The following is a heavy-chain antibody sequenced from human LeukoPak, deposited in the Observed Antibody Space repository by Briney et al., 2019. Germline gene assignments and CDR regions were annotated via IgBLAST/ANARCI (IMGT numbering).Heavy chain of an antibody. Sequence: GGSLRLSCPASGFTFSSYWMSWVRQAPGKGLEWVANIKQDGSEKYYVDSVKGRFTISRDNAKNSLYLQMNSLRAEDTAVYYCARMGWRYYYGSGRQDWYAFDIWGQGTMVTVSS. CDR3: ARMGWRYYYGSGRQDWYAFDI. CDR2: IKQDGSEK. D-gene: IGHD3-10*01. CDR1: GFTFSSYW. V-gene: IGHV3-7*01. J-gene: IGHJ3*02.